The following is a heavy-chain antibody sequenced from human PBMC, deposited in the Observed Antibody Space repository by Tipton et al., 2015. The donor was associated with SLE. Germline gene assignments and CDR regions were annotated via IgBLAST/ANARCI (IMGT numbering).Heavy chain of an antibody. CDR3: ARDRGQFDAFDI. J-gene: IGHJ3*02. V-gene: IGHV3-21*01. CDR2: ISSSSSYI. CDR1: GFTFSSYE. D-gene: IGHD3-16*01. Sequence: SLRLSCAASGFTFSSYEMNWVRQAPGKGPEWVSSISSSSSYIYYADSVKGRFTISRDNAKNSLYLQMNSLRAEDTAVYYCARDRGQFDAFDIWGQGTMVTVSS.